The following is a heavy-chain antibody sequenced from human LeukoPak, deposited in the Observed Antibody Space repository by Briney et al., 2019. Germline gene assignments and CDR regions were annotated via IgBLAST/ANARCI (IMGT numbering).Heavy chain of an antibody. D-gene: IGHD1-26*01. J-gene: IGHJ4*02. CDR1: GYIFTNYG. V-gene: IGHV1-18*01. Sequence: ASVKVSCKASGYIFTNYGISWVRQAPGQGLEWMGWISAYNGNTNYAQKLQGRVTMTTDTSTSTAYMELRSLRSDDTAVYYCARDEEWGLASYYFDYWGQGTLVTVSS. CDR3: ARDEEWGLASYYFDY. CDR2: ISAYNGNT.